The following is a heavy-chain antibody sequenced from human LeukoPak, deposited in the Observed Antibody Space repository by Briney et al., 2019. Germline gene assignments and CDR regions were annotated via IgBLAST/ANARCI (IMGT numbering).Heavy chain of an antibody. CDR2: INSDGSST. CDR1: GFTFSSYW. V-gene: IGHV3-74*01. Sequence: GGSLRLSCAASGFTFSSYWMHWVRQAPGKGLVWVSRINSDGSSTSYADSVKGRFTISRDNAKNTLYLQMNSLRAEDTAVYYCARVGSSWYLFDYWGQGTLVTVSS. D-gene: IGHD6-13*01. J-gene: IGHJ4*01. CDR3: ARVGSSWYLFDY.